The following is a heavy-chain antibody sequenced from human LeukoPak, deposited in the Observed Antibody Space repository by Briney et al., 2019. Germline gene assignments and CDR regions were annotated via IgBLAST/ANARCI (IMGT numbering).Heavy chain of an antibody. CDR3: ARGQRAHVEWSSYMDV. Sequence: GALRLSCAASGFTFSSYAMHWVRQAPGKGLEWVAIISYDGSNKYYADSVKGRFTISRDNAKNSLYLQMNKLRAEDTAVYYCARGQRAHVEWSSYMDVWGKGTTVTVSS. CDR2: ISYDGSNK. D-gene: IGHD3-3*01. V-gene: IGHV3-30*04. CDR1: GFTFSSYA. J-gene: IGHJ6*03.